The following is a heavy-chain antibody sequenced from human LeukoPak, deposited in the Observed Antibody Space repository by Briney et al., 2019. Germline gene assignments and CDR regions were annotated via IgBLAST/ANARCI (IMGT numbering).Heavy chain of an antibody. CDR1: GGSFTSADNY. CDR3: ARGELLYDY. CDR2: IHYSGST. V-gene: IGHV4-30-4*01. D-gene: IGHD2-15*01. J-gene: IGHJ4*02. Sequence: PSQTLSLTCTVSGGSFTSADNYCSWIRQPPGKGPEWIGYIHYSGSTFYNPSLKSRVTMSVDTSKNQFSLKLNSVTAADTAVYYCARGELLYDYWGQGTLVTVSS.